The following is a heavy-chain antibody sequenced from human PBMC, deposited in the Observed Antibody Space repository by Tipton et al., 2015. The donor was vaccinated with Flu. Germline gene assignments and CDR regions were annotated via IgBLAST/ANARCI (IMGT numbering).Heavy chain of an antibody. CDR2: IKSKTDGGTR. D-gene: IGHD1-26*01. CDR1: GFTFSNAW. CDR3: TAGVGATDHDY. J-gene: IGHJ4*02. Sequence: GSLRLSYAASGFTFSNAWMSWVRQAPGKGLEWVGRIKSKTDGGTRDFPAPVKGRYAISRDDSKNTLYLQMDSLKTEDTAVYYCTAGVGATDHDYWGQGTLVTVSS. V-gene: IGHV3-15*01.